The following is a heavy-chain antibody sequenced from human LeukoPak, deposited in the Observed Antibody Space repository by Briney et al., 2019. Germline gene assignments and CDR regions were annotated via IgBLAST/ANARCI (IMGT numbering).Heavy chain of an antibody. V-gene: IGHV4-59*01. CDR2: IYYSGYT. Sequence: SETLSLTCTVSGGSISSYYWSWIRQPAGKGLKWIGNIYYSGYTTYSPSLRSRVTISVDTSKNQFSLKLSSVTAADTAVYYCARETSQKGAHYMDVWGKGTTVTVSS. CDR1: GGSISSYY. D-gene: IGHD3-16*01. CDR3: ARETSQKGAHYMDV. J-gene: IGHJ6*03.